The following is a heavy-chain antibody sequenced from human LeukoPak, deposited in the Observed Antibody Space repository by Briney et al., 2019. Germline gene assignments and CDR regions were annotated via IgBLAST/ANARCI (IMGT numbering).Heavy chain of an antibody. CDR2: IYYSGST. J-gene: IGHJ4*02. Sequence: PSQTLSLTCTVSGGSISSGGYYWSWIRQRPGKGLEWIGYIYYSGSTYYNPSLKSRVTISVDTSKNQFSLKLSSVTAADTAVYYCARGRTGDAFDYWGQGTLVTVSS. CDR1: GGSISSGGYY. CDR3: ARGRTGDAFDY. V-gene: IGHV4-31*03. D-gene: IGHD7-27*01.